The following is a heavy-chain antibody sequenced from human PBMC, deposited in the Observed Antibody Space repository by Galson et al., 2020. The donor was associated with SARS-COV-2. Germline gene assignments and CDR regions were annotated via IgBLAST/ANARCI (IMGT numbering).Heavy chain of an antibody. CDR3: AKDFGRYCSGGCCYSGRGYYGMDV. CDR1: GFTFSSYG. Sequence: GGSLRLSCAASGFTFSSYGMHWVRQAPGKGLEWVAVISYDGSNKYYADSVKGRFTISRDNSKNTLYLQMNSLRAEDTAVYYCAKDFGRYCSGGCCYSGRGYYGMDVWGQGTTVTVSS. CDR2: ISYDGSNK. V-gene: IGHV3-30*18. D-gene: IGHD2-15*01. J-gene: IGHJ6*02.